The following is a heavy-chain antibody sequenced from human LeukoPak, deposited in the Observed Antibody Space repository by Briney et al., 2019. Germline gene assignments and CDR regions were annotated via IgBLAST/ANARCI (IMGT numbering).Heavy chain of an antibody. J-gene: IGHJ4*02. CDR3: AKVPYSSSWYYFDY. Sequence: GGSLRLSCAASGFTFDDYAMHWVRQAPGKGLEWVSGISWNSGSIGYADSVKGRFTISRDNAKNSLYLQMDSLRAEDTALYYCAKVPYSSSWYYFDYWGQETLVTVSS. CDR1: GFTFDDYA. CDR2: ISWNSGSI. V-gene: IGHV3-9*01. D-gene: IGHD6-13*01.